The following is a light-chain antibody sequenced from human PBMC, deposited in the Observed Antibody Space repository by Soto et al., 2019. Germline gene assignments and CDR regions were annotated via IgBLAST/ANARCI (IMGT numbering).Light chain of an antibody. CDR3: SSYTSSSTRV. CDR2: DVS. Sequence: QSALTQPASVSGSPGQSITISCTGTSSDVGGYNYVSWYQQHPGKAPKLMIYDVSNRPSGVSNRFSGSKSGNTASLTISGLQAEDEADYYCSSYTSSSTRVFGTGTNSPS. J-gene: IGLJ1*01. CDR1: SSDVGGYNY. V-gene: IGLV2-14*01.